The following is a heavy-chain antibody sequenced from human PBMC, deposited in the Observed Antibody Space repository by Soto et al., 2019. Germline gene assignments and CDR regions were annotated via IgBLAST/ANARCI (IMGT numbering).Heavy chain of an antibody. Sequence: QEHLVESGGGLVKPGGTLRLSCTSSGFVFGDYHLSWLRQTPGKGPQWLSYISSDGSIINYVDFVKGRFTISRDNARNSLYLQLNSLTAEDTAVYYCARIPVHVSMESRPTYENYYYMDVWGEGTTVTVSS. CDR1: GFVFGDYH. J-gene: IGHJ6*03. CDR3: ARIPVHVSMESRPTYENYYYMDV. CDR2: ISSDGSII. V-gene: IGHV3-11*01. D-gene: IGHD3-3*01.